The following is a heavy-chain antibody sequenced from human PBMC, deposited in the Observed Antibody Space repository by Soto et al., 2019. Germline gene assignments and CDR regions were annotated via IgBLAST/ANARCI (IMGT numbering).Heavy chain of an antibody. CDR1: GLTVSSSY. D-gene: IGHD1-26*01. CDR3: AKVFTPEQGNYFDY. Sequence: GVLRLSCAASGLTVSSSYMSWVRQAPGKGLQWVSVIYSAGSTYYANSVKGRFTISRDISTNMVYLQMSSLTDEDTAVYYCAKVFTPEQGNYFDYWGQGTLVTVSS. J-gene: IGHJ4*02. CDR2: IYSAGST. V-gene: IGHV3-53*01.